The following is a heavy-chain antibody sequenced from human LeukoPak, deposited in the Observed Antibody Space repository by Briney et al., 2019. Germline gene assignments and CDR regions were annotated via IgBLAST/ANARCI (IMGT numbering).Heavy chain of an antibody. D-gene: IGHD2-15*01. CDR1: GFTFIKHY. V-gene: IGHV3-7*01. Sequence: GGSLRLSCSASGFTFIKHYMSWVRQAPGKGLKCVAKIKPDGSEKYYMDSVEGRFTISRDNSKNALYLQLNSLRAEDTAVYYCARETWWRFDYWGQGSPVTVSS. J-gene: IGHJ4*02. CDR2: IKPDGSEK. CDR3: ARETWWRFDY.